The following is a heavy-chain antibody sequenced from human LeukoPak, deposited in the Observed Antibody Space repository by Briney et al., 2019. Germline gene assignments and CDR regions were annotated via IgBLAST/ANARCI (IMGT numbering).Heavy chain of an antibody. J-gene: IGHJ1*01. Sequence: GASVKVSCKASGGTFSSYAISWVRQAPGQGLEWMGGIIPIFGTANYAQNFQGTVTITAEESTSTACMELSSLRSEDTAVYYCAGSTVTRLADYFQDWGQGTLVTVSS. D-gene: IGHD4-17*01. V-gene: IGHV1-69*13. CDR3: AGSTVTRLADYFQD. CDR2: IIPIFGTA. CDR1: GGTFSSYA.